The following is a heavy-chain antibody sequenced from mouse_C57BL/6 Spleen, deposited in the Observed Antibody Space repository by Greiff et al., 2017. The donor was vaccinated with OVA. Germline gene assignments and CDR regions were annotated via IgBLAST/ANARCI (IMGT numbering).Heavy chain of an antibody. V-gene: IGHV5-9-1*02. J-gene: IGHJ2*01. CDR1: GFTFSSYA. CDR3: TGTGTGGVDY. Sequence: EVKLVESGAGLVKPGGSLKLSCAASGFTFSSYAMSWVRQTPEKRLEWVAYISSGGDYIYYADTVKGRFTISRDNARNNLYLQMSSLKSEDTAMYYCTGTGTGGVDYWGQGTTLTVSS. CDR2: ISSGGDYI. D-gene: IGHD4-1*01.